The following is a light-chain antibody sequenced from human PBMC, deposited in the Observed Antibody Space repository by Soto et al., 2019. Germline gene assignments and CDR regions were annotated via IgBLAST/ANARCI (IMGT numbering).Light chain of an antibody. J-gene: IGLJ1*01. CDR1: SSDVGGYNY. V-gene: IGLV2-14*01. Sequence: QSALTQPASVSGSPGQSITISCTGTSSDVGGYNYVSWYQQHPGKAPKLMIYDVSNRPSGVSNRFSGSKSGNTASLTVSGLQAEDEADYYCSSYVGSNNLYVFGTGTKVTVL. CDR3: SSYVGSNNLYV. CDR2: DVS.